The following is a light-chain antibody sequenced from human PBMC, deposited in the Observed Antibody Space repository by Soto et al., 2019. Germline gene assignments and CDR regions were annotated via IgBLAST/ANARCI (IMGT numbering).Light chain of an antibody. Sequence: QSVLTQPPSASGSPGQSVTISCTGTSSDVGGYNYVSWYQQHPGKAPKLMIYEVSKRPSGVPDRFSGSKSGNTASLTVSGLQAEDEADYYCSSYAGSNTVVFGGGTKRPVL. CDR1: SSDVGGYNY. CDR2: EVS. J-gene: IGLJ2*01. V-gene: IGLV2-8*01. CDR3: SSYAGSNTVV.